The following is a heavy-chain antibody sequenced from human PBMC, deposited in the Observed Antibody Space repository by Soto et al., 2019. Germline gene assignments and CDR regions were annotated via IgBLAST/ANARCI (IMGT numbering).Heavy chain of an antibody. V-gene: IGHV1-58*01. CDR2: IVVGSGNT. CDR1: GFTFTSSA. CDR3: AAVGATQTWDAFDI. D-gene: IGHD1-26*01. Sequence: SVKVSCKASGFTFTSSAVQWVRQARGQRPEWIGWIVVGSGNTNYAQKFQERVTITRDMSTSTAYMELSSLRSEDTAVYYCAAVGATQTWDAFDIWGQGTMVTVSS. J-gene: IGHJ3*02.